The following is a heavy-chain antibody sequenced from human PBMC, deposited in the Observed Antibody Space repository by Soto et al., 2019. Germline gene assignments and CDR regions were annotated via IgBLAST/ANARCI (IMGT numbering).Heavy chain of an antibody. V-gene: IGHV3-33*01. J-gene: IGHJ6*02. CDR1: GFTFSSYG. D-gene: IGHD3-9*01. CDR3: ARDDLEGYDILTGSSRPVDYYYGMDV. Sequence: GGSLRLSCAASGFTFSSYGMHWVRQAPGKGLEWVAVIWYDGSNKYHADSVKGRFTISRDNSKNTLYLQMNSLRAEDTAVYYCARDDLEGYDILTGSSRPVDYYYGMDVWGQGTTVTVSS. CDR2: IWYDGSNK.